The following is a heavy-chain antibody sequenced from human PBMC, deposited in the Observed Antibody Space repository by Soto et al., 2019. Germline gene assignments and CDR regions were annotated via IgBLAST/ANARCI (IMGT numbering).Heavy chain of an antibody. CDR2: IYHSGST. Sequence: QVQLQESGPGLVKPSGTLSLTCAVSAGSINSSNWWSWVRQPPGKGLEWIGEIYHSGSTNYNPSLKSRVTISVDKSKNQFSLNLSSMTAADTAVYYCASGGDVVVPTALDYWGQGTRVTVSS. CDR1: AGSINSSNW. D-gene: IGHD2-2*01. V-gene: IGHV4-4*02. J-gene: IGHJ4*02. CDR3: ASGGDVVVPTALDY.